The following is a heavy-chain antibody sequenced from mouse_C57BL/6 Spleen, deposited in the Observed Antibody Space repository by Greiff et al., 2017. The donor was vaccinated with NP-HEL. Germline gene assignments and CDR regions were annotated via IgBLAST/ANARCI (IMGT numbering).Heavy chain of an antibody. CDR3: ARRPMVTTDYFDY. Sequence: QVQLQQSGAELVRPGTSVKVSCKASGYAFTNYLIEWVKQRPGQGLEWIGVINPGSGGTNYNEKFKGKATLTADKSSSTAYMQLSSLTSEDSAVYFCARRPMVTTDYFDYWGQGTTLTVSS. CDR1: GYAFTNYL. D-gene: IGHD2-2*01. J-gene: IGHJ2*01. V-gene: IGHV1-54*01. CDR2: INPGSGGT.